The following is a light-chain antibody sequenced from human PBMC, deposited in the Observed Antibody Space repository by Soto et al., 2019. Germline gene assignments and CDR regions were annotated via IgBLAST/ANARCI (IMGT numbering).Light chain of an antibody. CDR3: QQYGSSPWT. V-gene: IGKV3-20*01. CDR1: QRVSRSS. Sequence: EIVLTQSPGTLSLSPGERAPLPCRASQRVSRSSLAWYQQKPGQAPRPLIYGASSRAIGIPDRFSGSGSGTDFTLTISRLEPEDFAVYYCQQYGSSPWTFGQGTKVEIK. J-gene: IGKJ1*01. CDR2: GAS.